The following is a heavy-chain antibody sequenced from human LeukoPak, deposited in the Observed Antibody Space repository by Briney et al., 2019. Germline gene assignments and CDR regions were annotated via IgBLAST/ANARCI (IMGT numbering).Heavy chain of an antibody. CDR1: GFSFEEYT. V-gene: IGHV3-43*01. J-gene: IGHJ2*01. Sequence: AGGSLRLSCAASGFSFEEYTLHWVREAPGEGREWVSLFSREGGRRDCADSVRGGFTLSRDIRKNSLYVNMKSVRHEDTGLYYCAKDLDRSGYRFHLRHRGR. CDR2: FSREGGRR. D-gene: IGHD3-22*01. CDR3: AKDLDRSGYRFHLRH.